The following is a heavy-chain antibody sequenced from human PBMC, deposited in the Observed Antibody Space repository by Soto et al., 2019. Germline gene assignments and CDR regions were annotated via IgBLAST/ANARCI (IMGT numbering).Heavy chain of an antibody. J-gene: IGHJ4*02. CDR3: TRPPSGSYGDDSDY. Sequence: EVQLVESGGGWVQPGVSLKLSCSGSGFSFRDSAIHWVRQASGHGLEWVGRIRDKANHYATAYDVSVRGRFTISRDDSENTAYLQMNSLKTEDTAVYYCTRPPSGSYGDDSDYWGQGTLVTVSS. V-gene: IGHV3-73*02. D-gene: IGHD1-26*01. CDR1: GFSFRDSA. CDR2: IRDKANHYAT.